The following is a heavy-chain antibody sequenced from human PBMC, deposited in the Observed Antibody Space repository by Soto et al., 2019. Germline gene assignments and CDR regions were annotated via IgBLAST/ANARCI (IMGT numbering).Heavy chain of an antibody. D-gene: IGHD3-10*01. Sequence: GALVKVSCKASGYTFTSYGISWVRQAPGQGLEWMGWISAYNGNTNYPQRLQGRVTMTTDTPTSTAYMELRSLRSDDTAVYYCARDPQKIPMVFEGPPHGFDIWGQGTMVT. V-gene: IGHV1-18*01. CDR2: ISAYNGNT. CDR1: GYTFTSYG. J-gene: IGHJ3*02. CDR3: ARDPQKIPMVFEGPPHGFDI.